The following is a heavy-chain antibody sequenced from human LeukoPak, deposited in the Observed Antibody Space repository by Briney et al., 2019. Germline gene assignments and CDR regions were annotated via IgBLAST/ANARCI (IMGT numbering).Heavy chain of an antibody. CDR1: GGSISSYY. CDR2: IYTSGST. J-gene: IGHJ4*02. Sequence: SETLSLTCTVSGGSISSYYWSWIRQPPGKGLEWIGYIYTSGSTNYNPSLKSRVTISVDTSKNQFSLKLTSVTAADTAVYYCARMFSGTYGGIDYWGQGTLVTVSS. D-gene: IGHD1-26*01. V-gene: IGHV4-4*09. CDR3: ARMFSGTYGGIDY.